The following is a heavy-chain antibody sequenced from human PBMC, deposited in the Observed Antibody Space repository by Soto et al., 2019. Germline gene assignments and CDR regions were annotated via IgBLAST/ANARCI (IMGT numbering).Heavy chain of an antibody. CDR3: ARGVGILYLTHYYYYHIYV. CDR2: ISAYNGNT. CDR1: GYTFTSYG. J-gene: IGHJ6*03. Sequence: ASVKVSCKASGYTFTSYGISWVRQAPGQGLEWMGWISAYNGNTNYAQKLQGRVTMTTDTSTSTAYMELRSLRSDDTAVYYCARGVGILYLTHYYYYHIYVRAQRSTVPVSS. V-gene: IGHV1-18*01. D-gene: IGHD1-26*01.